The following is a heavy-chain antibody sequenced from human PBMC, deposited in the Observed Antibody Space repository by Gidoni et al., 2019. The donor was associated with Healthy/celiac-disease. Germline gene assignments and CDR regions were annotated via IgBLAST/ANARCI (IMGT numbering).Heavy chain of an antibody. CDR1: GFPFSSYW. V-gene: IGHV3-7*01. D-gene: IGHD6-13*01. Sequence: EVPLVESGGGLVQPGGSLRLSCAASGFPFSSYWMGWVRQAPGKGLEWGANIKQDGREKYYVDSVKGRFTNSRDNAKNSLYLQMNGLRAEDTAVYYCARDRAAALDYWGQGTLVTVSS. CDR3: ARDRAAALDY. J-gene: IGHJ4*02. CDR2: IKQDGREK.